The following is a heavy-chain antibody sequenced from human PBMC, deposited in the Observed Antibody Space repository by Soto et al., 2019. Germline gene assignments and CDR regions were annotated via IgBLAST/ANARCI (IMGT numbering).Heavy chain of an antibody. Sequence: PGGSLRLSCAASGFTFSSYGMHWVRQAPGKGLEWVAVISYDGSNKYYADSVKGRFTISRDNSKNTLYLQMNSLRAEDTAVYYCAKDFRPYYYDSSGYFGDAFDIWGQGTMVTVSS. CDR2: ISYDGSNK. V-gene: IGHV3-30*18. CDR3: AKDFRPYYYDSSGYFGDAFDI. CDR1: GFTFSSYG. D-gene: IGHD3-22*01. J-gene: IGHJ3*02.